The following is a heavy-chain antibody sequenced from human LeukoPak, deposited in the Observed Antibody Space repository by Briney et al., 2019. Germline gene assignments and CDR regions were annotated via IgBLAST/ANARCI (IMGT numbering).Heavy chain of an antibody. J-gene: IGHJ6*03. CDR2: INHSGST. CDR3: ARGRGAGTYMDV. Sequence: SETLSLTCAVYGGSFSGYYWSWIRQPPGKGLEWIGEINHSGSTNYNPSLKSRVTISVDTSKNQFSLKLSSVTAADTAVYYRARGRGAGTYMDVWGKGTTVTVSS. V-gene: IGHV4-34*01. D-gene: IGHD1/OR15-1a*01. CDR1: GGSFSGYY.